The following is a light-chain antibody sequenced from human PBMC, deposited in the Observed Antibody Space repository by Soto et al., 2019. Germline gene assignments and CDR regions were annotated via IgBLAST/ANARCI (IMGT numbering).Light chain of an antibody. Sequence: EIVMTQSPATLSVSPGERATLSCRVSQRVSSNLAWYQQKPGQAPRLLIYGVSTRATGIPARFSGSGSGTEFTLTISSLQSEDFAAYYCQQYNNWSWTFGQGTKVEIK. CDR2: GVS. CDR1: QRVSSN. CDR3: QQYNNWSWT. V-gene: IGKV3-15*01. J-gene: IGKJ1*01.